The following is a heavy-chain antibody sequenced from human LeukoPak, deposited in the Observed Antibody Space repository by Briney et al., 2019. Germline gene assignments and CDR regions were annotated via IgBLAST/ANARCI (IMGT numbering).Heavy chain of an antibody. V-gene: IGHV1-69*13. CDR3: AQLGRDFDY. D-gene: IGHD1-1*01. CDR1: GGTFSSYP. Sequence: GASVKVSCKASGGTFSSYPFSWVRQAPGQGLEWMGGIIPIFGTANYAQKFQGRVTITADESTSTAYMELSSLRSEDTAVYYCAQLGRDFDYWGQGTLVTVSS. J-gene: IGHJ4*02. CDR2: IIPIFGTA.